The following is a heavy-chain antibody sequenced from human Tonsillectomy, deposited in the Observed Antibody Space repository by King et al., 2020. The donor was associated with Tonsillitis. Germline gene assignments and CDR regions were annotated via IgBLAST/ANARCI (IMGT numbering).Heavy chain of an antibody. CDR2: ISSSSSYT. CDR1: GFTFSDYY. Sequence: VQLVESVGGLVKPGGSLRLSCAASGFTFSDYYMSCIRQAPGKGLEWVSYISSSSSYTNYADSVKGRFTISRDNAKNSLYLQMNSLRAEDTAVYYCARGGDYTPYYMDVWGKGTTVTVSS. V-gene: IGHV3-11*05. J-gene: IGHJ6*03. CDR3: ARGGDYTPYYMDV. D-gene: IGHD4-17*01.